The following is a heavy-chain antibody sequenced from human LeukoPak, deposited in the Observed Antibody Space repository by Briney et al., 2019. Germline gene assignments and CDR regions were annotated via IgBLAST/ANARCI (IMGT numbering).Heavy chain of an antibody. CDR2: ISGSGGST. CDR1: GLTFSSYA. J-gene: IGHJ4*02. CDR3: AEGIRANEY. Sequence: GGSLRLSCAASGLTFSSYAMSWVRQAPGKGLEWVSGISGSGGSTYFADSVKGRFTISRDNSKNTVYLQMNSLRDEDTAVYYCAEGIRANEYSGQGTLVTVSS. V-gene: IGHV3-23*01.